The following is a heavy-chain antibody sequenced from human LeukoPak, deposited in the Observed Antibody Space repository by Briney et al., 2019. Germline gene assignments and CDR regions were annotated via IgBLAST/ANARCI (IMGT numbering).Heavy chain of an antibody. V-gene: IGHV1-69*05. CDR3: ARLDPVGALFDY. J-gene: IGHJ4*02. D-gene: IGHD6-6*01. CDR2: IIPIFGTA. CDR1: GGTFSSYA. Sequence: SSVKVSCKASGGTFSSYAISWVRQARGQGLEWMGGIIPIFGTANYAQKFQGRVTITTDESTSTAYMELSSLRSEDTAVYYCARLDPVGALFDYWGQGTLVTVSS.